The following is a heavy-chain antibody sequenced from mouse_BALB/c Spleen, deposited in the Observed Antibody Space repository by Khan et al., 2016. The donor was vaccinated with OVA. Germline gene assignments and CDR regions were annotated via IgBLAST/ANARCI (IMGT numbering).Heavy chain of an antibody. Sequence: VQLQQSGPGLVKPSQSLSLTCTVTGYSITSGYGWNWIRQFPGNKLEWMGYISYSGSTNYNPSLKSRISITRDTSKNQFFLQLNSVTTEDTATCYCARTGRIKYWGQGTTLTVSS. CDR2: ISYSGST. CDR1: GYSITSGYG. CDR3: ARTGRIKY. D-gene: IGHD1-1*01. V-gene: IGHV3-2*02. J-gene: IGHJ2*01.